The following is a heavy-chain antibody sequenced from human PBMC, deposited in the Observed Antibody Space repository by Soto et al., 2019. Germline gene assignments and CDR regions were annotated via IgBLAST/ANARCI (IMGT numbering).Heavy chain of an antibody. CDR2: INHSGST. Sequence: QVQLQQWGAGLLKPSETLSLTCAVYGGSFSGYYWTWIRQPPGTGLEWIGEINHSGSTNYNPSLKSLVTISVDTSKNQFSLKLTSVAAADTGVYYCASDKITGLCDYWGQGTLVTVSS. D-gene: IGHD2-8*02. V-gene: IGHV4-34*01. J-gene: IGHJ4*02. CDR3: ASDKITGLCDY. CDR1: GGSFSGYY.